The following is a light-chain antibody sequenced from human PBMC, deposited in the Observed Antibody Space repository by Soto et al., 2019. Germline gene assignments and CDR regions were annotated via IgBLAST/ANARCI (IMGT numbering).Light chain of an antibody. Sequence: QSVLTQPPSVSGAPGQTVIISCSGSSSNLGAPYDVNWFRQLPGTVPRLLIYGNNNRPSGVPDRFSGSKSGNTASLTVSGLQADDEADYYCNSYVGSNNYVFGTGTKATVL. J-gene: IGLJ1*01. CDR1: SSNLGAPYD. CDR3: NSYVGSNNYV. V-gene: IGLV1-40*01. CDR2: GNN.